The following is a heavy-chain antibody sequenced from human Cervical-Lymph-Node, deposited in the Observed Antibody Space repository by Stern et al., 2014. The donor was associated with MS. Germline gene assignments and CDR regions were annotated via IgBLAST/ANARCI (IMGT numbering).Heavy chain of an antibody. V-gene: IGHV3-23*01. CDR1: GLTGGDYA. CDR2: ISGSGGST. Sequence: SGGSLIISCAASGLTGGDYAMTWVRQAPGKGLEWVLGISGSGGSTCSTDSVQGRFTISRDRDTLYLQMNSLSVEDTAVYYCAKGSDFWSGSRLDTWGQGTLVTVST. D-gene: IGHD3-3*01. J-gene: IGHJ5*02. CDR3: AKGSDFWSGSRLDT.